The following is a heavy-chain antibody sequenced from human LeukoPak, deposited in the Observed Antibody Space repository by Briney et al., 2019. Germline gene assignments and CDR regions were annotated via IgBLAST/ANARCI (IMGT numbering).Heavy chain of an antibody. D-gene: IGHD6-19*01. CDR2: IIPIFGTA. CDR1: GGTFSSYA. J-gene: IGHJ3*02. V-gene: IGHV1-69*05. Sequence: SVTVSCKASGGTFSSYAISWVRQAPGQGLEWMGGIIPIFGTANYAQKFQGRVTMTRDTSTSTVYMELSSLRSEDTAVYYCAREGYSSGWYPAFDIWGQGTMVTVSS. CDR3: AREGYSSGWYPAFDI.